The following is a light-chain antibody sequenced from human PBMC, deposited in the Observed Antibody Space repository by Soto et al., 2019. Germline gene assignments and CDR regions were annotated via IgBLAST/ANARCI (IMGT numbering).Light chain of an antibody. CDR2: YDK. Sequence: SYELTQPPSVSVAPGKTARITCGGNDIGSKSVHWYQQRPGQAPVVVMYYDKDRPSGIPERFSGSNSGNTATLTISRVEAGDEADYSCQVWDSSNDHYVFGTGTKLTVL. V-gene: IGLV3-21*04. CDR3: QVWDSSNDHYV. J-gene: IGLJ1*01. CDR1: DIGSKS.